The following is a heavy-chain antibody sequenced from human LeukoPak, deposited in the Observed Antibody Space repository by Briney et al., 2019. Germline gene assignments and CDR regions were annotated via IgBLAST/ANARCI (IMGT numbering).Heavy chain of an antibody. CDR1: GYTFTGYY. Sequence: ASVKVFCKASGYTFTGYYMHWVRQAPGQGLEWMGWINPNSGGTNYAQKFQGRVTMTRDTSISTAYMELSRLRSDDTAVYYCARLTTVKPLFDYWGQGTLVTVSS. CDR3: ARLTTVKPLFDY. CDR2: INPNSGGT. V-gene: IGHV1-2*02. J-gene: IGHJ4*02. D-gene: IGHD4-11*01.